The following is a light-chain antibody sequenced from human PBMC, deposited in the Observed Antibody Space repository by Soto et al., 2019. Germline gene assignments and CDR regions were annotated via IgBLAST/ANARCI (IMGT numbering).Light chain of an antibody. J-gene: IGLJ2*01. CDR1: SSDVDSYNY. CDR3: TSYAGRNHLV. Sequence: QSALTQPPSASGSPGQSVTISCTGTSSDVDSYNYVSWYQQHPGKAPKLIIYEVTKRPSGVPDRFSGSKSGNTASLTVSGLQAEDEADYYCTSYAGRNHLVFGGGTKLTVL. CDR2: EVT. V-gene: IGLV2-8*01.